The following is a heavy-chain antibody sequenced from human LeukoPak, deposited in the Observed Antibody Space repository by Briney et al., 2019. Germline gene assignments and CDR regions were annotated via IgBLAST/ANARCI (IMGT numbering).Heavy chain of an antibody. CDR1: GYTFTGYY. D-gene: IGHD1-26*01. J-gene: IGHJ5*02. V-gene: IGHV1-2*02. Sequence: GASVRVSCKASGYTFTGYYMHWVRQAPGQGLEWMGWINPNSGGTNYAQKFQGRVTMTRDTSISTAYMELSRLRSDDTAVYYCARLEVGGSYYPYNWFDPWGQGTLVTVSS. CDR3: ARLEVGGSYYPYNWFDP. CDR2: INPNSGGT.